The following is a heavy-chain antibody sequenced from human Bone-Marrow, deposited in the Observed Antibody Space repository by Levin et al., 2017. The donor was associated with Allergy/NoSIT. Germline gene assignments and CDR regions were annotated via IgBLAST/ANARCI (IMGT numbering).Heavy chain of an antibody. CDR1: GFTLSTYA. V-gene: IGHV3-23*01. CDR3: GKDRGDTGMVFGGSSGMDV. Sequence: QASETLSLTCAASGFTLSTYAMSWVRQAPGKGLEWVSGISGSGAYSYHADSVKGRFIVSRDDSKNTMYLQMNSLRAEDTALYYCGKDRGDTGMVFGGSSGMDVWGQGTAVIVSS. J-gene: IGHJ6*02. CDR2: ISGSGAYS. D-gene: IGHD5-18*01.